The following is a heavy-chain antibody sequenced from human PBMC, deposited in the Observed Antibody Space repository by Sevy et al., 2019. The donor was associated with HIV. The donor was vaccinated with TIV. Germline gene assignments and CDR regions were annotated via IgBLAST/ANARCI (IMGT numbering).Heavy chain of an antibody. J-gene: IGHJ4*02. V-gene: IGHV3-23*01. CDR3: AKDKAFRFLDYLPSNYYFDY. Sequence: GGSLILSCAASGFTFTDYAMSWVRQAPGKGLEWISTITNTGGDTYYADSVRGRFTISRDNSKNTLHLQMNSLRAEDTAVYYCAKDKAFRFLDYLPSNYYFDYWGQGTLVTVSS. CDR2: ITNTGGDT. CDR1: GFTFTDYA. D-gene: IGHD3-3*01.